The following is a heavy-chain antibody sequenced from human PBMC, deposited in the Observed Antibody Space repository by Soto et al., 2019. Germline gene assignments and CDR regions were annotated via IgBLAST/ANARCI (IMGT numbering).Heavy chain of an antibody. Sequence: QVQLVESGGGVVQPGRSLRLSCAASGFTFSSYAMHWVRQAPGKGLEWVAVISYDGSNKYYADSVKGRFTISRDNSKNTLYLQMNSLRAEDTAVYYCATTPARVLRYFDWLLNFDYWGQGTLVTVSS. CDR1: GFTFSSYA. D-gene: IGHD3-9*01. J-gene: IGHJ4*02. V-gene: IGHV3-30-3*01. CDR2: ISYDGSNK. CDR3: ATTPARVLRYFDWLLNFDY.